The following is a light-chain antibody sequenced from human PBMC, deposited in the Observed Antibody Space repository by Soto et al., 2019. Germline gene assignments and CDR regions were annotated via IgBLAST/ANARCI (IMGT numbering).Light chain of an antibody. V-gene: IGKV1-9*01. Sequence: IQLTQSPSSLSASGGDRVTITCRASQGIGSNLAWYLQKPGEAPKLLVYGASTLQGGVPSRFSGSGSGTLFTLTITSLQPEDFATYFCQQSNSYPLTFVGGTKV. CDR3: QQSNSYPLT. CDR1: QGIGSN. CDR2: GAS. J-gene: IGKJ4*01.